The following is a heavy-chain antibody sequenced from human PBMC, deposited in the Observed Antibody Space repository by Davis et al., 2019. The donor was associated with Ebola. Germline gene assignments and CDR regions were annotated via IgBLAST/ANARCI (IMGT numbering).Heavy chain of an antibody. CDR1: GGSISSSNYY. CDR3: ATRWDWNDEDGYYYGRDV. CDR2: FFNSGST. D-gene: IGHD1-1*01. J-gene: IGHJ6*02. V-gene: IGHV4-39*01. Sequence: MPSETLSLTCVVSGGSISSSNYYWGWIRQPPGKGLEWIGTFFNSGSTFYNPSLKSRVTVSMDTSNNQFFLRLKSVTAADTAVYYCATRWDWNDEDGYYYGRDVWGQGTTVIVSS.